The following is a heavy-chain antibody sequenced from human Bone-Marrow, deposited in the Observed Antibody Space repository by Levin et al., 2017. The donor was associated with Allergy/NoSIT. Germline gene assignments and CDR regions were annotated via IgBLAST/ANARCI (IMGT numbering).Heavy chain of an antibody. J-gene: IGHJ4*02. CDR2: FYAGGTT. Sequence: GGSLRLSCAVSGFSVTNNYMTWVRQAPGKGLEWVSVFYAGGTTYYADSVKGRFSISRDISKNTVFLQMNSLPAEDTAVYYWARDARYQAGYFFDSWGQGTLVTVSS. CDR3: ARDARYQAGYFFDS. CDR1: GFSVTNNY. D-gene: IGHD3-9*01. V-gene: IGHV3-53*01.